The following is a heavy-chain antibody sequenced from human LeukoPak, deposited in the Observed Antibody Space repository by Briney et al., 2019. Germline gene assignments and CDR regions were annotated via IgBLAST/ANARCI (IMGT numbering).Heavy chain of an antibody. V-gene: IGHV4-4*07. Sequence: PSETLSLTCSVSGGSISDFYWSWIRQPAGKGLEWIGRIYSSGNTNYNPSLKSRVTMSLDASKNHFSLKVSSVTAADTAVYYCARNSGDYWGQGTLVTVSS. CDR1: GGSISDFY. J-gene: IGHJ4*02. CDR3: ARNSGDY. CDR2: IYSSGNT. D-gene: IGHD4-23*01.